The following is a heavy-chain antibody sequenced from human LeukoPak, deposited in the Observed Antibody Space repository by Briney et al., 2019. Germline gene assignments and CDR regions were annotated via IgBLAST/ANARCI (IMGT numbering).Heavy chain of an antibody. CDR2: ISGSGAST. V-gene: IGHV3-21*06. Sequence: GGSLRLSCAASGFTFSNTWMSWVRQAPGKGLEWVSAISGSGASTYYADSVKGRFTISRDNPKNLLFLQINSLRVEDTAVYYCARETPRRGETRDGYRWGQGTLVTVSS. CDR3: ARETPRRGETRDGYR. D-gene: IGHD5-24*01. J-gene: IGHJ4*02. CDR1: GFTFSNTW.